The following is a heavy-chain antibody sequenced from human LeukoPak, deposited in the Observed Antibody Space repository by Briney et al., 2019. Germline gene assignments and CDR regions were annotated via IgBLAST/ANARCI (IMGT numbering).Heavy chain of an antibody. Sequence: GGSLRLSCAASGFTFSSYGMHWVRQALGKGLEWVAVISYDGSNKYYADSVKGRFTISRDNSKNTLYLQMNSLRAEDTAVYYCAKQSRYYDSSGPGAFDIWGQGTMVTVSS. J-gene: IGHJ3*02. CDR2: ISYDGSNK. V-gene: IGHV3-30*18. CDR3: AKQSRYYDSSGPGAFDI. D-gene: IGHD3-22*01. CDR1: GFTFSSYG.